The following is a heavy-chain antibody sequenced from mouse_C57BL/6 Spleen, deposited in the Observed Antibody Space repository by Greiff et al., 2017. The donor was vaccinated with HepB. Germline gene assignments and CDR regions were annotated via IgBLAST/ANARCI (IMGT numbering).Heavy chain of an antibody. CDR3: ARCSSWYFDY. Sequence: EVKLVESGGGLVQPGGSLSLSCAASGFTFTDYYMSWVRQPPGKALEWLGFIRNKANGYTTEYSASVKGRFTISRDNSQSILYLQMNALRAEDSATYYCARCSSWYFDYWGQGTTLTVSS. J-gene: IGHJ2*01. V-gene: IGHV7-3*01. D-gene: IGHD1-1*01. CDR2: IRNKANGYTT. CDR1: GFTFTDYY.